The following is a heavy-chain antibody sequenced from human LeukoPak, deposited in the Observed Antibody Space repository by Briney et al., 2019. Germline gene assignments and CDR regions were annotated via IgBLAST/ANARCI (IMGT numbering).Heavy chain of an antibody. Sequence: PGGSLRLSCAASGFTVSSNYMSWVRQAPGKGLEWVSVIYSGGSTYYADSVKGRFTISRDNSKNTLYLQMNSLRAEDTAVYYCARAITGTTSDWFDPWGQGTLVTVSS. CDR2: IYSGGST. D-gene: IGHD1-20*01. CDR3: ARAITGTTSDWFDP. CDR1: GFTVSSNY. V-gene: IGHV3-53*01. J-gene: IGHJ5*02.